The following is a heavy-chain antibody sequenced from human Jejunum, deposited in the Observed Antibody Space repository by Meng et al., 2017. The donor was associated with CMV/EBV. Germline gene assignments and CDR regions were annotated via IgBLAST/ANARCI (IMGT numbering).Heavy chain of an antibody. V-gene: IGHV3-30-3*01. D-gene: IGHD2-2*01. CDR1: YTFTTYY. Sequence: YTFTTYYIHWVRQAPGKGLEWVAVISYDGGNKYYADSVKDRFTISRDNSNNTLYLQLDSLRAEDTAVYYCARDRTSVVVPAALLYWGQGTLVTVSS. CDR3: ARDRTSVVVPAALLY. J-gene: IGHJ4*02. CDR2: ISYDGGNK.